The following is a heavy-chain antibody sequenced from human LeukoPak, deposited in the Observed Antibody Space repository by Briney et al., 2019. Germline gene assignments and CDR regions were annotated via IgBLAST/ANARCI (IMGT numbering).Heavy chain of an antibody. CDR3: AREGDSSGYGTYYFDY. D-gene: IGHD3-22*01. CDR2: INPSGGST. CDR1: GYTFTSYY. Sequence: ASVEVSCKASGYTFTSYYMHWVRQAPGQGLEWMGIINPSGGSTSYAQKFQGRVTMTRDTSTSTVYMELSSLRSEDTAVYYCAREGDSSGYGTYYFDYWGQGTLVTVSS. V-gene: IGHV1-46*01. J-gene: IGHJ4*02.